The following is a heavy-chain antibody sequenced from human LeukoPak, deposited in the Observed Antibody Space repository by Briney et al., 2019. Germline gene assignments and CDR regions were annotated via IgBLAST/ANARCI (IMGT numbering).Heavy chain of an antibody. CDR2: IYTSGST. V-gene: IGHV4-4*09. D-gene: IGHD1-26*01. J-gene: IGHJ4*02. CDR3: ARSYSGSLDFDY. CDR1: GGSISSYY. Sequence: SETLSLTCTVSGGSISSYYWSWIRQPLGKGLEWIGYIYTSGSTNYNPSLKSRVTISVDTSKNQFSLKLSSVTAADTAVYYCARSYSGSLDFDYWGQGTLVTVSS.